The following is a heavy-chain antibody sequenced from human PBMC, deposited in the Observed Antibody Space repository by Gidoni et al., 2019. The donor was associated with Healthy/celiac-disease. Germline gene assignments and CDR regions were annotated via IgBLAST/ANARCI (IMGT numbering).Heavy chain of an antibody. Sequence: EVQLLESGGGLVQPGGSLRLSCAAPGFTFSRYALSWVRPAPGKGLEWGSAISGSGGSTYYADSVKGRFTISRDNSKNTLYLQMNSLRAEDTAVYYCAKWWDIVVVPAAILPPDFDYWGQGTLVTVSS. CDR1: GFTFSRYA. CDR3: AKWWDIVVVPAAILPPDFDY. J-gene: IGHJ4*02. D-gene: IGHD2-2*02. CDR2: ISGSGGST. V-gene: IGHV3-23*01.